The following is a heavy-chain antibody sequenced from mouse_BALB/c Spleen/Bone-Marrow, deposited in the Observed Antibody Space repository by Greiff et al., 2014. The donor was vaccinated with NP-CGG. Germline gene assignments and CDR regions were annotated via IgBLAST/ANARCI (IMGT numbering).Heavy chain of an antibody. D-gene: IGHD1-2*01. CDR2: IWPDGST. J-gene: IGHJ4*01. Sequence: VMLVESGPGLVAPSQSLSITCTVSGFSLTTYGVHWVRQPPGKGLEWLGVIWPDGSTNYNSALMSRLSIRKDNSKSQVFLKMNSLQTDDTAMYYCAGITTATGAMDYWGQGTSVTVSS. CDR3: AGITTATGAMDY. V-gene: IGHV2-9*02. CDR1: GFSLTTYG.